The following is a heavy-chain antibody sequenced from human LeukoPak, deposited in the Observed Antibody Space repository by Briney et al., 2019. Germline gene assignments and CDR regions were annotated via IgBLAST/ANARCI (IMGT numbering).Heavy chain of an antibody. J-gene: IGHJ6*02. D-gene: IGHD6-19*01. Sequence: GRSLRLSCAASGFTFSSYAMHWVRQAPGKGLEWVAVISYDGSNKYYADSVKGRFTISRDNSKNTLYLQMNSLRAEDTAVYYCARDHRVVAGNLYYGMDVWGQGTTVTVSS. CDR2: ISYDGSNK. V-gene: IGHV3-30-3*01. CDR3: ARDHRVVAGNLYYGMDV. CDR1: GFTFSSYA.